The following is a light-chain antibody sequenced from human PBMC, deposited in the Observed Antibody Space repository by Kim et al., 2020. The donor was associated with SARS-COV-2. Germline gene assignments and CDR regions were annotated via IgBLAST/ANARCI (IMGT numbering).Light chain of an antibody. Sequence: GQAITISRTGTSSDVGGYNYVSWYQQHPGKAPKLMIYDVSNRPSGVSNRFSGSKSGNTASLTISGPQAEDEADYYCSSYTSSSTWVFGGGTQLTVL. CDR2: DVS. CDR3: SSYTSSSTWV. CDR1: SSDVGGYNY. J-gene: IGLJ3*02. V-gene: IGLV2-14*03.